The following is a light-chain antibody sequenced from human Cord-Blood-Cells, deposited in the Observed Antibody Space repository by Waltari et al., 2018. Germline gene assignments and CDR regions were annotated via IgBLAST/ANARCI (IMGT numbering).Light chain of an antibody. V-gene: IGLV3-21*04. CDR3: QVWDSSSDHRV. CDR1: NIGSKS. Sequence: SYVLTQPSSVSVAPGKTARITCGGNNIGSKSVHWYQQKPGQAPVLVIYYDSDRPSGIPERFSGSNSGNTATLTISRVEAGDEADYYCQVWDSSSDHRVFGGGTKLTVL. CDR2: YDS. J-gene: IGLJ3*02.